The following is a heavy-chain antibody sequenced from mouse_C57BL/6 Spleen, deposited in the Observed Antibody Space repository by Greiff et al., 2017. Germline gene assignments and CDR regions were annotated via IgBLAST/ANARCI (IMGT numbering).Heavy chain of an antibody. Sequence: EVQLVESGGGLVQPKGSLKLSCAASGFSFNTYAMNWVRQAPGKGLEWVARIRSKSNNYATYYADSVKNRFTISREDSESMLYLQMTNLKTEDPAMYYGVMSLWLRRRDWYFDVWGTGTTVTVSS. J-gene: IGHJ1*03. V-gene: IGHV10-1*01. D-gene: IGHD2-2*01. CDR3: VMSLWLRRRDWYFDV. CDR1: GFSFNTYA. CDR2: IRSKSNNYAT.